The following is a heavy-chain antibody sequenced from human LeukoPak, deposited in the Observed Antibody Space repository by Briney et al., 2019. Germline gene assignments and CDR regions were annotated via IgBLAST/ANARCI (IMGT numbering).Heavy chain of an antibody. V-gene: IGHV4-59*10. CDR1: GGSFSGYY. D-gene: IGHD2-15*01. CDR3: ARTYRGYCSGGSCYSSIYYYYMDV. J-gene: IGHJ6*03. CDR2: IYTSGST. Sequence: PSETLSLTCAVYGGSFSGYYWSWIRQPAGKGLEWIGRIYTSGSTNYNPSLKSRVTISVDTSKNQFSPNLSSVTAADTAVFYCARTYRGYCSGGSCYSSIYYYYMDVWGKGTTVTVSS.